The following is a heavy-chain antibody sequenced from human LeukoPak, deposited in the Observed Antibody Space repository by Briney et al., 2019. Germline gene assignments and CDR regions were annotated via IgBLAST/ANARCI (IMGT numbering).Heavy chain of an antibody. J-gene: IGHJ6*02. V-gene: IGHV3-9*01. CDR3: AKDSAGDLGYYYGMDV. Sequence: PGRSLRLSCAASGFTFDDYAMHWVRQAPGKGLEWVSGISWNSGSIGYADSVKGRFTISRDNAKNSLYLQMNSLRAEDTALYYCAKDSAGDLGYYYGMDVWGQGTTVTVSS. CDR1: GFTFDDYA. CDR2: ISWNSGSI. D-gene: IGHD7-27*01.